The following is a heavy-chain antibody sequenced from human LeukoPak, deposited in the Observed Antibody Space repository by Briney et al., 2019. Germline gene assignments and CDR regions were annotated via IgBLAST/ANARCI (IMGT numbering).Heavy chain of an antibody. J-gene: IGHJ4*02. Sequence: PGGSLRLSCAASGFTFSSYAMHWVRQAPGKGLEWVAVISYDGSNKYYADSVKGRFTISRDNSKNTLYLLMNSLRAADTAVYYCARIYPFKRIMVRGVSGLFDYWGQGILVTASS. V-gene: IGHV3-30*04. D-gene: IGHD3-10*01. CDR1: GFTFSSYA. CDR3: ARIYPFKRIMVRGVSGLFDY. CDR2: ISYDGSNK.